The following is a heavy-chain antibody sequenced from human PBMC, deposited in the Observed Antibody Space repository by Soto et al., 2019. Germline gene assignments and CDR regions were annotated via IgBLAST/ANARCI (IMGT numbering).Heavy chain of an antibody. CDR3: ARHLRGFNNYEYYYYYMDV. D-gene: IGHD4-4*01. CDR1: GYSFTSYW. CDR2: IYPGDSDT. J-gene: IGHJ6*03. V-gene: IGHV5-51*01. Sequence: GESLKISCKGSGYSFTSYWIGWVRQMPGKGLEWMGIIYPGDSDTRYSPSFQGQVTISADKSISTAYLQWSSLKASDTAMYYCARHLRGFNNYEYYYYYMDVWGKGTTVTVSS.